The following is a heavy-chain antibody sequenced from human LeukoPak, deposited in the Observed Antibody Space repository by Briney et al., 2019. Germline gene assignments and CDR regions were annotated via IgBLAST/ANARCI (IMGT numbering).Heavy chain of an antibody. V-gene: IGHV1-69*10. CDR3: ARGLTGYYDFWSGYYLDY. CDR2: IIPILGVP. Sequence: SVKVSCKASGGTFSSNTISWVRQAPGQGLEWMGGIIPILGVPNYAQKFQGRVTITADKSTSTAYMELSSLRSEDTAVYYCARGLTGYYDFWSGYYLDYWGQGTLVTASS. J-gene: IGHJ4*02. CDR1: GGTFSSNT. D-gene: IGHD3-3*01.